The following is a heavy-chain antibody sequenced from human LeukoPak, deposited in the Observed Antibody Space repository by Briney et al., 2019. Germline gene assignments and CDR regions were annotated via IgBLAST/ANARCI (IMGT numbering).Heavy chain of an antibody. J-gene: IGHJ6*04. V-gene: IGHV3-21*01. D-gene: IGHD3-10*02. CDR2: ISSSSSYI. Sequence: GGSLRLSCAASGFTFSSFSMNWVRQAPGKGLEWVSSISSSSSYIYYADSVKGRFTIPRDNAKNSLYLQMNSLRAEDTAVYYCAELGITMIGGVWGKGTTVTISS. CDR3: AELGITMIGGV. CDR1: GFTFSSFS.